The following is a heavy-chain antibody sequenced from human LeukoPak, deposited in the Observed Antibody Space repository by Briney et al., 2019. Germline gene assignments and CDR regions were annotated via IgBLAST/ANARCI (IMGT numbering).Heavy chain of an antibody. CDR1: GGSISSSGYY. CDR2: IYYSGST. Sequence: SETLSLTCTVSGGSISSSGYYWGWIRQPPGKGLEWIGSIYYSGSTYYNPSLKSRVTISEATSKNQFSLKLSSVTAADTAVYYCARHAYYMDVWGKGTTVTVSS. CDR3: ARHAYYMDV. V-gene: IGHV4-39*01. J-gene: IGHJ6*03.